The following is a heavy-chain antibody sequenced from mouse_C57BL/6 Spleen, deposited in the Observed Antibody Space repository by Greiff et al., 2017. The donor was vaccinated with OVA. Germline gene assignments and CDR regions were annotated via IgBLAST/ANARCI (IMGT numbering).Heavy chain of an antibody. CDR2: ISSGSSTI. V-gene: IGHV5-17*01. Sequence: EVHLVESGGGLVKPGGSLKLSCAASGFTFSDYGMHWVRQAPEKGLEWVAYISSGSSTIYYADTVKGRFTISRDNAKNTLFLQMTSLRSEDTAMYYCARQGHYYGSSYCFDYWGQGTTLTVSS. CDR3: ARQGHYYGSSYCFDY. J-gene: IGHJ2*01. D-gene: IGHD1-1*01. CDR1: GFTFSDYG.